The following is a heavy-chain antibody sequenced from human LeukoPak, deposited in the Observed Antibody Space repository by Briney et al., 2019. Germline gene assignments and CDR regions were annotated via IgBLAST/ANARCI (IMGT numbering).Heavy chain of an antibody. CDR3: ARDGPGHITIFGVVNY. CDR2: INSDGSST. Sequence: GGSLRPSCAASGFTFSSYWMHWVRQAPGKGLVWVSGINSDGSSTSYADSVKGRFTISRDNAKNTLYLQMNSLRAEDTAVYYCARDGPGHITIFGVVNYWGQGTLVTVSS. CDR1: GFTFSSYW. J-gene: IGHJ4*02. V-gene: IGHV3-74*01. D-gene: IGHD3-3*01.